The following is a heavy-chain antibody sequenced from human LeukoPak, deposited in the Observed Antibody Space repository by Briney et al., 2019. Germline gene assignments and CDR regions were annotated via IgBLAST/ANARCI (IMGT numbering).Heavy chain of an antibody. D-gene: IGHD3-3*01. CDR1: GGSFSGYY. Sequence: SETLSLTCAVYGGSFSGYYWSWIRQPPGKGLEWIGEINHSRNTNYNPSLKSRVTISVDTSKNQFSLKLSSVTAADTAVYYCARHFSELRFLEWSYYFDYWGQGTLVTVSS. V-gene: IGHV4-34*01. CDR2: INHSRNT. CDR3: ARHFSELRFLEWSYYFDY. J-gene: IGHJ4*02.